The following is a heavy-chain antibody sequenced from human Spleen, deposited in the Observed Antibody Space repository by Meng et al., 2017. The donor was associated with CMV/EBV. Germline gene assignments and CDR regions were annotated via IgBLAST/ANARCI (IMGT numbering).Heavy chain of an antibody. CDR2: MNPNSGNT. Sequence: ASVKVSCKASGYTFTSYDINWVRQATGQGLEWMGWMNPNSGNTGYAQKFQGRVTMTRDTSISTAYMELSRLRSDDTAVYYCARGQYCSSTSCYGGDYYGMDVWGQGTTVTVSS. J-gene: IGHJ6*02. CDR3: ARGQYCSSTSCYGGDYYGMDV. V-gene: IGHV1-8*02. CDR1: GYTFTSYD. D-gene: IGHD2-2*01.